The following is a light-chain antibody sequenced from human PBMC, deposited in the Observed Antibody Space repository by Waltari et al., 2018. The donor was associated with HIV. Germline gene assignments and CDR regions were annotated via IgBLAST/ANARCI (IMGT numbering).Light chain of an antibody. J-gene: IGKJ2*01. CDR2: KAS. CDR3: QQYNSYPYT. V-gene: IGKV1-5*03. Sequence: DILMTQSPSTLSASVGDRFTITCRASKSISNWLAWYHQKPGKAPKLLIYKASSLESGVPSRFSGSGSGTEFTLTISSLQPDDLATYYCQQYNSYPYTFGQGTKLEIK. CDR1: KSISNW.